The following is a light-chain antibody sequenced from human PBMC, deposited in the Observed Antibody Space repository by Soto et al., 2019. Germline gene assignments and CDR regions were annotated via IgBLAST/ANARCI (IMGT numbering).Light chain of an antibody. CDR3: VAWDDSLSNGV. J-gene: IGLJ3*02. Sequence: QSVLTQPPSVSAAPGQKVTISCSGSNSNIGIHDVSWYHQLPGTAPKLVIYDNDKRPSGTPDRFSGSKSGTSATLDITGLQTGDEADYYCVAWDDSLSNGVFGGGTKVTVL. CDR2: DND. V-gene: IGLV1-51*01. CDR1: NSNIGIHD.